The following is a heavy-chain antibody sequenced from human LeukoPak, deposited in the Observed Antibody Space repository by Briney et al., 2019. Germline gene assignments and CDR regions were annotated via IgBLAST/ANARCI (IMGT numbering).Heavy chain of an antibody. CDR2: ISTSSSYI. CDR1: GLTFSSYA. Sequence: GGSLRLSCAASGLTFSSYAMHWVRQAPGKGLEWVSFISTSSSYIYYADSVKGRFTISRDNAKNSMYLQMNSLRAEDTAVYYCARDQWLQSNHYMDVWGKGTTVTVSS. J-gene: IGHJ6*03. CDR3: ARDQWLQSNHYMDV. V-gene: IGHV3-21*01. D-gene: IGHD5-24*01.